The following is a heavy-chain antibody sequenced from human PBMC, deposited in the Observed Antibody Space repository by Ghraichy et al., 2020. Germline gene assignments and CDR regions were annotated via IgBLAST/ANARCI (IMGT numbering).Heavy chain of an antibody. V-gene: IGHV3-23*01. CDR3: AKGGGHSFGYVPH. J-gene: IGHJ4*02. CDR2: ITVSGGST. D-gene: IGHD5-18*01. Sequence: RGSLRLSCAASGYTFSSFTMSWVRQAPGKGLEWVSIITVSGGSTYYADSVKGRFTVSRDNSKTTLTLQMNNLRPEDTAVYFCAKGGGHSFGYVPHWGQGSKVTVSS. CDR1: GYTFSSFT.